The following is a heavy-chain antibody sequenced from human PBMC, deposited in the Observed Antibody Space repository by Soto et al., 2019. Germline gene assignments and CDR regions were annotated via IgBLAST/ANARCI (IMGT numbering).Heavy chain of an antibody. D-gene: IGHD4-4*01. CDR1: GYTFTSYG. CDR3: ARDLGGNRYFQH. CDR2: IIPIFGTA. Sequence: SVKVSCKASGYTFTSYGISWVRQAPGQGLEWMGGIIPIFGTANYAQKFQGRVTITADESTSTAYMELSSLRSEDTAVYYCARDLGGNRYFQHWGQGTLVTVSS. J-gene: IGHJ1*01. V-gene: IGHV1-69*13.